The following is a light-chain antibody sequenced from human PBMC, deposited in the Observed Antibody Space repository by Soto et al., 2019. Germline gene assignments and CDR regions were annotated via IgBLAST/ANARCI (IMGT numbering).Light chain of an antibody. CDR1: QSVLSNSDNKNY. CDR2: WAS. CDR3: QQYHSDPIT. J-gene: IGKJ5*01. Sequence: DFVMTQSPDSLALSLGERATINCKSSQSVLSNSDNKNYLAWFQQKPGQPPKLLIYWASTRESGVPDRFSGSGSATDFTLTISSLQAEDVAVYYCQQYHSDPITFGQGTRLEIK. V-gene: IGKV4-1*01.